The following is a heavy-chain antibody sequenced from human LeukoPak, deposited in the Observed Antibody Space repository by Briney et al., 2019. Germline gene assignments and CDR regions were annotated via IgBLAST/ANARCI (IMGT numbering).Heavy chain of an antibody. D-gene: IGHD2-2*01. CDR2: INTNTGNP. Sequence: GASVKVSCKASGYTFTSYGISWVRQAPGQGLEWMGWINTNTGNPTYAQGFTGRFVFSLDTSVSTAYLQISSLKAEDTAVYYCARDAADRCSSTSCYDYWGQGTLVTVSS. V-gene: IGHV7-4-1*02. CDR1: GYTFTSYG. J-gene: IGHJ4*02. CDR3: ARDAADRCSSTSCYDY.